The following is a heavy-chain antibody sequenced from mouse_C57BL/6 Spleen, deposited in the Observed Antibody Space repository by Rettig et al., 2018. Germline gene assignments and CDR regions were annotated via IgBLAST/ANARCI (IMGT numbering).Heavy chain of an antibody. J-gene: IGHJ2*01. CDR3: ARRLTGPYYFDY. Sequence: QVQLQQPGAELVKPGASVKLSCKASGYTFTSYWMQWVKQRPGQGLEWIGEIDPSDSYTNYNQKFKGKATFTVDTSSSTAYLQLSSLTSEDSAVYYCARRLTGPYYFDYWGQGTTLTVSS. CDR2: IDPSDSYT. D-gene: IGHD4-1*01. CDR1: GYTFTSYW. V-gene: IGHV1-50*01.